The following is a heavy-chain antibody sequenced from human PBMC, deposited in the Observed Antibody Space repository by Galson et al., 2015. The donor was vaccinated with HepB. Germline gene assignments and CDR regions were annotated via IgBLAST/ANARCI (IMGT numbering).Heavy chain of an antibody. CDR3: ARALYGSGSYYIY. Sequence: SVKVSCKASGYTFTGYYMHWVRQAPGQGLEWMGWINPNSGGTNYAQKFQGRVTMTRDTSISTAYMELSRLRSDDTAVYYCARALYGSGSYYIYWGQGTLVTVSS. D-gene: IGHD3-10*01. CDR2: INPNSGGT. CDR1: GYTFTGYY. V-gene: IGHV1-2*02. J-gene: IGHJ4*02.